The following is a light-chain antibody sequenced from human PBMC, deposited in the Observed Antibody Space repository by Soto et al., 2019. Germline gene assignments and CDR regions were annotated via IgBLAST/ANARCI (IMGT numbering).Light chain of an antibody. J-gene: IGLJ1*01. Sequence: QSVLTQPPSASGTPGQRVTISCSGSSSNIGSNYVYWYQQLPGTAPKLLIYRNDQRPSGVPDRFSGSKSGTAASLAISGLRSEDEADYYCAAWDDSLNGVVFGVGTKVTVL. CDR2: RND. V-gene: IGLV1-47*01. CDR1: SSNIGSNY. CDR3: AAWDDSLNGVV.